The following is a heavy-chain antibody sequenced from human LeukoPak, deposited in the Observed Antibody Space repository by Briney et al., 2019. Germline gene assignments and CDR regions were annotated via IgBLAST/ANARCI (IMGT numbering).Heavy chain of an antibody. CDR2: IKDDGTAK. J-gene: IGHJ4*02. CDR1: GFAFSSDW. V-gene: IGHV3-7*04. CDR3: ARGGASWFD. Sequence: GGSLRLSCAASGFAFSSDWMNWVRQAPGKGLEWVGNIKDDGTAKYYVDSVKGRFTVSRDNAKNSLYLQMNCLRAEDTAVYYCARGGASWFDWGQGTLVTVSS. D-gene: IGHD6-13*01.